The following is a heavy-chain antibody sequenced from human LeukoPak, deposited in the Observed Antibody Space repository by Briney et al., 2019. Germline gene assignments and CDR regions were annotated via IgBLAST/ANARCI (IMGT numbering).Heavy chain of an antibody. CDR3: ARWGSELPDDAFDI. V-gene: IGHV3-7*01. CDR1: GFTFSRYW. Sequence: GGSLRLSCAASGFTFSRYWMSWVRQAPGKGLEWVANIRQDGSEKHYLDSVKGRITISRDNAKNSLYLQMNSLRAEDTAVYYCARWGSELPDDAFDIWGQGTMVTVSS. D-gene: IGHD6-25*01. CDR2: IRQDGSEK. J-gene: IGHJ3*02.